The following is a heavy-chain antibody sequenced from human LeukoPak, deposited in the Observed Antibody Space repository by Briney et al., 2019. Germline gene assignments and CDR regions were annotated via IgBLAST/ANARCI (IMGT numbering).Heavy chain of an antibody. CDR2: ISCTGSLK. J-gene: IGHJ4*01. Sequence: GGSLRLSCAASGFTFSSYEMNWVRQAPGKGLEWVSYISCTGSLKYYADSVKGRFTISRDNVRNSLYLQMNSLRVDDTAVYYCARDGAPRTDYWGQGTLVTVSS. V-gene: IGHV3-48*03. D-gene: IGHD3-16*01. CDR3: ARDGAPRTDY. CDR1: GFTFSSYE.